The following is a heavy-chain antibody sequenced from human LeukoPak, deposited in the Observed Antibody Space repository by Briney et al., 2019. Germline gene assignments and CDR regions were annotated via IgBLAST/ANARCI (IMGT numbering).Heavy chain of an antibody. V-gene: IGHV3-23*01. J-gene: IGHJ4*02. CDR1: GFTFSSYA. Sequence: GSLRLSCAASGFTFSSYAMSWVRQGPGKGLEWVAGITANSAGRYYADSVQGRFTISRDNSKSTVYLQVNSLRAEDTALYYCARDDGWIQFNFWGQGTLVTVSS. D-gene: IGHD5-18*01. CDR2: ITANSAGR. CDR3: ARDDGWIQFNF.